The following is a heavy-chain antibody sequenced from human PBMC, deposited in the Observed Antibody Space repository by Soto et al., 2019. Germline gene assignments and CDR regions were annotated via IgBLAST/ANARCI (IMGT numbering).Heavy chain of an antibody. CDR2: ISSSSSTI. D-gene: IGHD2-15*01. Sequence: EVQLVESGGGLVQPGGSLRLSCAASGFTFSSYSMNWVRQAPGKGLEWVSYISSSSSTIYYADSVKGRFTISRDNAKNSLYLQMNSLRAEDTAVYYCARDSYCSGGSCFPRGENWFDPWGHGTLVTVSS. CDR3: ARDSYCSGGSCFPRGENWFDP. CDR1: GFTFSSYS. V-gene: IGHV3-48*01. J-gene: IGHJ5*02.